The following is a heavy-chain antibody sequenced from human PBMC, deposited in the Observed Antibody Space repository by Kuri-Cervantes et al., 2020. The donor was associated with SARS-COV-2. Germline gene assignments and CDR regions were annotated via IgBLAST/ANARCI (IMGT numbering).Heavy chain of an antibody. CDR1: RGSFSGYY. V-gene: IGHV4-34*01. Sequence: ESLKISCAVYRGSFSGYYWSWIRQPPGKGLEWIGEINHSGSTNYNPSLKSRVTISVDTSKNQFSLKLSSVTAADTAVYYCASSLISSGSYYNVYWGQGTLVTVSS. J-gene: IGHJ4*02. CDR3: ASSLISSGSYYNVY. D-gene: IGHD3-10*01. CDR2: INHSGST.